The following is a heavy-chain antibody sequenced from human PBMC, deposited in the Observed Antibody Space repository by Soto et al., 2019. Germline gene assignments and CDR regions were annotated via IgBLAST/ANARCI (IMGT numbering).Heavy chain of an antibody. CDR1: GGSFSGYY. D-gene: IGHD3-3*01. CDR3: ARISITIFGVDTLELPHGGGMDV. J-gene: IGHJ6*02. V-gene: IGHV4-34*01. CDR2: INHSGST. Sequence: SETLSLTCAVYGGSFSGYYWSWIRQPPGKGLEWIGEINHSGSTNYNPSLKSRVTISVDTSKNQFSLKLSSVTAADTAVYYCARISITIFGVDTLELPHGGGMDVWGQGTTVTVSS.